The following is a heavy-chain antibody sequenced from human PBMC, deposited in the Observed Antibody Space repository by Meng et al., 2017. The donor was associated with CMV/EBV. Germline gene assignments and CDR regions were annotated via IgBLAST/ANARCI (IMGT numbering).Heavy chain of an antibody. V-gene: IGHV3-30*02. CDR1: GFTFSSYG. CDR3: AKERGWELLGLFDY. Sequence: GESLKISCAASGFTFSSYGMHWVRQAPGKGLEWVAFIRYDGSNKYYADSVKGRFTISRDNSKNTLYLQMNSLRAEDKAVYYCAKERGWELLGLFDYWGQGTRVTVSS. J-gene: IGHJ4*02. D-gene: IGHD1-26*01. CDR2: IRYDGSNK.